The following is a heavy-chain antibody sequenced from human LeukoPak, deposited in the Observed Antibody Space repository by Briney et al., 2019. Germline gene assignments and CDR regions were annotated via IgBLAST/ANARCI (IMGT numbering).Heavy chain of an antibody. J-gene: IGHJ4*02. Sequence: GGSLRLSCAASGFTFDDYAMHWVRQAPGKGLEWVSGISWNSGSIGYADSVKGRFTISRDNAKNSLYLQMNSLRPEDTAVYYCAREQWSRLDWGQGTLVTVSS. D-gene: IGHD1/OR15-1a*01. CDR2: ISWNSGSI. CDR3: AREQWSRLD. CDR1: GFTFDDYA. V-gene: IGHV3-9*01.